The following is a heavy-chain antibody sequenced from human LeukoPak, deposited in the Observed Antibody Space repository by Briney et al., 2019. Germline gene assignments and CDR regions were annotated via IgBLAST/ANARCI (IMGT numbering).Heavy chain of an antibody. CDR1: GFTFSSYA. D-gene: IGHD6-13*01. CDR2: ISYDGSNK. CDR3: AREKIAAAGLYYGMDV. V-gene: IGHV3-30*04. J-gene: IGHJ6*02. Sequence: GGSLRLSCAASGFTFSSYAMHWVRQAPGKGLEWVAVISYDGSNKYYADSVKGRFTISRDNSKNTLYLQMNSLRAEDTAVYYCAREKIAAAGLYYGMDVWGQGTTVTVSS.